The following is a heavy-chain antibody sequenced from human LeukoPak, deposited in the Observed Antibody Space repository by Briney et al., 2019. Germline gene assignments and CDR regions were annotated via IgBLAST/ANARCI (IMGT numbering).Heavy chain of an antibody. J-gene: IGHJ4*02. CDR3: ARSPLARNRPAFDY. D-gene: IGHD5-12*01. V-gene: IGHV4-39*01. CDR1: GGSISNSIYY. CDR2: IYYSGNT. Sequence: SETLSLTCTVSGGSISNSIYYWGWIRQPPGKGLEWIGSIYYSGNTYYNPSLKSRVTISVDTSKNQFSLKLSSVTAADTAVYYCARSPLARNRPAFDYWGQGTLVTVSS.